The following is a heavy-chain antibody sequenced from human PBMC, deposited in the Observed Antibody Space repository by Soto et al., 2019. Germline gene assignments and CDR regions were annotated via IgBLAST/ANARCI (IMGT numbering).Heavy chain of an antibody. J-gene: IGHJ6*02. CDR2: INPNSGGT. Sequence: QVQLVQSGAEVKKPGASVKVSCKASGYTFTGYYMHWVRQAPGQGLEWMGWINPNSGGTNYAQKFQGWVTMTRDTSISTAYMELSRLRSDDTAVYYCARYVDTAMEDYYYYGMDVWGQGTTVTVSS. V-gene: IGHV1-2*04. CDR1: GYTFTGYY. CDR3: ARYVDTAMEDYYYYGMDV. D-gene: IGHD5-18*01.